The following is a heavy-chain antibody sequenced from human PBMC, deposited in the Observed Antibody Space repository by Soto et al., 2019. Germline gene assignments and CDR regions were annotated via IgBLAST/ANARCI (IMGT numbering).Heavy chain of an antibody. V-gene: IGHV4-31*03. Sequence: SETLSLTCSVSGDSISRIDYYWTWIRQHPEKGLEWIGNIYFRGNTYYSPSLESRLTISVDTSKNQFSLKLTSVTAADTAVYYCAREGGSYDSGGYLIRGAFDIWGQGTMVTV. CDR1: GDSISRIDYY. CDR3: AREGGSYDSGGYLIRGAFDI. D-gene: IGHD3-22*01. J-gene: IGHJ3*02. CDR2: IYFRGNT.